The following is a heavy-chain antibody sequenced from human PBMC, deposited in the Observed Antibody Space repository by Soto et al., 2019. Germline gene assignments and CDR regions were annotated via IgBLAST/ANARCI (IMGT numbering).Heavy chain of an antibody. CDR2: INSDGSST. J-gene: IGHJ4*02. CDR1: GFTFSSYW. V-gene: IGHV3-74*01. D-gene: IGHD4-17*01. Sequence: GGSLRLSCAASGFTFSSYWMHWVRQAPGKGLVWVSRINSDGSSTSYADSVKGRFTISRDNAKNTLYLQMNSLRAEDTAVYYCARDPDDCGDYPSFDYWGQGTLVTV. CDR3: ARDPDDCGDYPSFDY.